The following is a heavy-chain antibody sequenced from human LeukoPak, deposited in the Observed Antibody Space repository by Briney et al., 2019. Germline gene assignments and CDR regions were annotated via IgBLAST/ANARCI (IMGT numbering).Heavy chain of an antibody. J-gene: IGHJ4*02. V-gene: IGHV4-30-2*01. CDR2: IYHSGST. CDR3: ASGSYGYFDY. Sequence: SQTLSLTCAVSGGSISSGGYSWSWIRQPPGKGLEWIGYIYHSGSTYYNPSLKSRVTISVDRSKNQFSLKLSSVTAADTAVYYCASGSYGYFDYWGQGTLVTVSS. D-gene: IGHD5-18*01. CDR1: GGSISSGGYS.